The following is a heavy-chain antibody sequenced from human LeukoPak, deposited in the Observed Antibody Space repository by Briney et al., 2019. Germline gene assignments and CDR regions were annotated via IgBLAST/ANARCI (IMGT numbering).Heavy chain of an antibody. D-gene: IGHD1-1*01. CDR2: IKQDGSEE. J-gene: IGHJ4*02. CDR1: GFTLSSYW. CDR3: VVTTRSKSFDY. V-gene: IGHV3-7*01. Sequence: GGSLRLSCAASGFTLSSYWMSWVRQAPGKGLEWVANIKQDGSEEYYVDSVKGRFTISRDNAKNSMYLQMNSLRAEDTAFYYCVVTTRSKSFDYWGQGTLVAVCS.